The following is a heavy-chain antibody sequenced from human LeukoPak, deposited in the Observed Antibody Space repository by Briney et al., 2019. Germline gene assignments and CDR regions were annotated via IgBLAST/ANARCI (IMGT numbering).Heavy chain of an antibody. D-gene: IGHD4-17*01. Sequence: SQTLSLTCTVSGGSISSGSYYWSWIRPPAGKGLEWIGRIYTSGSTNYNPSLKSRVTISVDTSKNQFSLKLSSVTAADTAVYYCARGYGDYRPLDYWGQGTLVTVSS. J-gene: IGHJ4*02. V-gene: IGHV4-61*02. CDR1: GGSISSGSYY. CDR2: IYTSGST. CDR3: ARGYGDYRPLDY.